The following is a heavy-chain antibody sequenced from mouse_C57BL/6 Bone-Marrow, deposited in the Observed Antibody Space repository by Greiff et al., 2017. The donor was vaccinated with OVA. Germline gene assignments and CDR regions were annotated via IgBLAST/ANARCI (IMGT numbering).Heavy chain of an antibody. J-gene: IGHJ2*01. CDR2: INPYNGGT. CDR1: GYTFTDYY. V-gene: IGHV1-19*01. CDR3: ARSYYDYEYYFDY. Sequence: EVQLQQSGPVLVKPGASVKMSCKASGYTFTDYYMNWVKQSHGKSLEWIGVINPYNGGTSYNQKFKGKATLTVDKSSSTAYMELNSLTSEDSAVYYCARSYYDYEYYFDYWGQGTTLTVSS. D-gene: IGHD2-4*01.